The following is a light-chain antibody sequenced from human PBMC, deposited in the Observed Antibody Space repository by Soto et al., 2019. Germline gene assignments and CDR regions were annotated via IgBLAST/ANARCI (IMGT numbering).Light chain of an antibody. CDR3: LQYGNSPRHT. Sequence: EIVLTQSPGTLSLSPGERATLSCRASQSVSSSYLAWYQQKPGQAPRLLIYRTSSRATGIPDRFSGSRSETDFTLTISRLEPEDFAVYYCLQYGNSPRHTFGQGTKLRSN. CDR1: QSVSSSY. J-gene: IGKJ2*01. CDR2: RTS. V-gene: IGKV3-20*01.